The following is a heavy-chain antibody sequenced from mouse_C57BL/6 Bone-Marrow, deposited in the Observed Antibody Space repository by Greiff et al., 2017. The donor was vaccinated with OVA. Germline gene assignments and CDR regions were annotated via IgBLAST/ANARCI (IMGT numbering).Heavy chain of an antibody. Sequence: EVMLVESGGGLVKPGGSLKLSCAASGFTFSSYAMSWVRQTPEKRLEWVATISDGGSYTYYPDNVKGRFTISRDNAKNNLYLQMGHLKSEDTAMYYCARDQDDYYWYFDVWGTGTTVTVSS. CDR1: GFTFSSYA. CDR2: ISDGGSYT. CDR3: ARDQDDYYWYFDV. V-gene: IGHV5-4*01. D-gene: IGHD2-4*01. J-gene: IGHJ1*03.